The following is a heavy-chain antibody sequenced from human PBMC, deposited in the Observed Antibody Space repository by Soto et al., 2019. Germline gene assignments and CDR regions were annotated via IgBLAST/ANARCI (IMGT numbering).Heavy chain of an antibody. J-gene: IGHJ4*02. CDR3: ARGNTAMAYYFDY. Sequence: SETLSLTCTVSGGSISSYYWSWIRQPPGKGLEWIGYIYYSGSTNYNPSLKSRVTISVDTSKNQFSLKLSSVTAADTAVYYCARGNTAMAYYFDYCGQGTLVTVSS. CDR1: GGSISSYY. CDR2: IYYSGST. D-gene: IGHD5-18*01. V-gene: IGHV4-59*01.